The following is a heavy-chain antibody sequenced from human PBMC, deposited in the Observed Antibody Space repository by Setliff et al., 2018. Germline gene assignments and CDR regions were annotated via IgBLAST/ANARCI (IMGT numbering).Heavy chain of an antibody. Sequence: ASVKVSCKASGYAFTNYYIHWVRQAPGQGLEWMGLINPSGGTTTYAQKFLGRLTMTSDTSAGTVYLEVSSLRSEDTAVYFCARDRFYNSWSGTSITAPHDAFDIWGQGTMVTVSS. CDR2: INPSGGTT. D-gene: IGHD3-3*01. V-gene: IGHV1-46*03. J-gene: IGHJ3*02. CDR1: GYAFTNYY. CDR3: ARDRFYNSWSGTSITAPHDAFDI.